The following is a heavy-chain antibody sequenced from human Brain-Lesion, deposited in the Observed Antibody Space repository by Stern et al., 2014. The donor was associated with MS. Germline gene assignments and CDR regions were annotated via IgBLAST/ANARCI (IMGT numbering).Heavy chain of an antibody. Sequence: MQLVESGGELKKPGASVKVSCEVSGYTLTELSMHWVRQAPRKGLEWMGGFNPEDGETIYAQKFQGRVTMTEDTSTDTAYMELSSLRSEDTAVYYCATLSPGAGGNYYRHFDYWGQGTLVTVSS. CDR1: GYTLTELS. J-gene: IGHJ4*02. CDR2: FNPEDGET. D-gene: IGHD1-26*01. V-gene: IGHV1-24*01. CDR3: ATLSPGAGGNYYRHFDY.